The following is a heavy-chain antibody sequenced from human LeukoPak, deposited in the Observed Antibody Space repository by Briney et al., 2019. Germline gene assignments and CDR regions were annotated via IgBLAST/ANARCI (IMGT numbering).Heavy chain of an antibody. J-gene: IGHJ4*02. Sequence: GGSLRLSCAASGFTFSSYSMNWVRQAPGKGLEWVSSISSSSSYIYYADSVKGRFTISRDNAKSSLYLQMNSLRAEDTAVYYCARGVGATELDYWGQGTLVTVSS. CDR1: GFTFSSYS. D-gene: IGHD1-26*01. V-gene: IGHV3-21*01. CDR3: ARGVGATELDY. CDR2: ISSSSSYI.